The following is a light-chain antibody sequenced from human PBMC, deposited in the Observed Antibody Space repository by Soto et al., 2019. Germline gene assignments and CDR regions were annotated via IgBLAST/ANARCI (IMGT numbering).Light chain of an antibody. CDR1: QSISSSN. V-gene: IGKV3-20*01. CDR3: QQYDTSPLT. Sequence: EIVLTQSPGTLSLSPGERATLSCRASQSISSSNLAWYQQKAGQAPRLLIYATSSRAPGIPDRFSGSGSATDFTLTISRLEPEDFAVFYCQQYDTSPLTFGGGTKVDIK. J-gene: IGKJ4*01. CDR2: ATS.